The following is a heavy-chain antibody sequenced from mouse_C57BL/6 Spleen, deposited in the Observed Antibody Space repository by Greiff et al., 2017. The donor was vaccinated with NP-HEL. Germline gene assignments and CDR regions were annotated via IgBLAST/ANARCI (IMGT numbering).Heavy chain of an antibody. CDR1: GFTFSDYY. J-gene: IGHJ4*01. CDR3: ARLGYYYAMDY. Sequence: DVKLVESEGGLVQPGSSMKLSCTASGFTFSDYYMAWVRQVPDKGLEWVANINYDGSSLYSLDSLKSRFIISRDNAKNILYLQMGSLKSEDTATYYCARLGYYYAMDYWGQGTSVTVSS. CDR2: INYDGSSL. V-gene: IGHV5-16*01.